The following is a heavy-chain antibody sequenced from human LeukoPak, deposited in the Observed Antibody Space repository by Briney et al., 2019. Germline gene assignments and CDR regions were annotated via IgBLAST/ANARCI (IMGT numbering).Heavy chain of an antibody. J-gene: IGHJ4*02. D-gene: IGHD1-26*01. CDR1: GGSISSSSYY. Sequence: SETLSLTCTVSGGSISSSSYYWGWIRQPPGKGLEWIGSIYYNGNTYYNPSLKSRVTISLDTSKTLFSLKLSSVTAADTAVYYCARRRREYSGSYYFDYWGQGTLVTVSS. CDR2: IYYNGNT. CDR3: ARRRREYSGSYYFDY. V-gene: IGHV4-39*07.